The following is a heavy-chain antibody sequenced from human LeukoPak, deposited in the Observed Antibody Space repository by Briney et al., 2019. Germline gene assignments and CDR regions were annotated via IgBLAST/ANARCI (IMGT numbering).Heavy chain of an antibody. J-gene: IGHJ4*02. D-gene: IGHD2-2*01. V-gene: IGHV3-53*01. CDR1: GFTVSTYY. Sequence: GGSLRLSCAASGFTVSTYYMTWVRQAPGKGLECVSVIYSGGSTYYAASVKGRFTVSRDNSKHTLYLQMNRMREEDTAMYYCARGLGYCTSTTCLLPFDYWGQGTLVTVSS. CDR3: ARGLGYCTSTTCLLPFDY. CDR2: IYSGGST.